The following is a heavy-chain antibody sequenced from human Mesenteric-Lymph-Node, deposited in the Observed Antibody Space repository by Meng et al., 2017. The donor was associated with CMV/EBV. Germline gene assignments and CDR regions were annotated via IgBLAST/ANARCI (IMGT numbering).Heavy chain of an antibody. Sequence: GESLKISCAASGFTFSDYYMSWIRQAPGKGLEWVSYISSSGSTIYYADSVKGRFTISRDNAKNSLYLHMNSLRAEDTTVYYCARTRSMYYYYGMDVWGQGTTVTVSS. J-gene: IGHJ6*02. V-gene: IGHV3-11*04. CDR2: ISSSGSTI. CDR1: GFTFSDYY. D-gene: IGHD5-24*01. CDR3: ARTRSMYYYYGMDV.